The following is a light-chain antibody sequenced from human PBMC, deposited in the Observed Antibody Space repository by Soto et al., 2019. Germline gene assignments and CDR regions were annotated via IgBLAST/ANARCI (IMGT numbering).Light chain of an antibody. V-gene: IGKV3-20*01. Sequence: IVCAKSHSHLTSSPGKIATLFCRASQSASSSYLVWHQQKPGQAPRLLIYAASRRATGIPDRFSGSGSGTDFTLTISRLEPEDFAVYYCQHYGSSPWTFGQGTKVDIK. CDR1: QSASSSY. CDR3: QHYGSSPWT. CDR2: AAS. J-gene: IGKJ1*01.